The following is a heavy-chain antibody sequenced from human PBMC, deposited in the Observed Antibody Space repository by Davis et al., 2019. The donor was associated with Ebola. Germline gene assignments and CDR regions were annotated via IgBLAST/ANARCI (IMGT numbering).Heavy chain of an antibody. CDR3: ARERYSTGWYRGMDV. J-gene: IGHJ6*02. CDR1: GGSTSSSNW. D-gene: IGHD6-19*01. Sequence: SETLSLTCAVSGGSTSSSNWWCWVRQPPGMWVEWIGEIYHVRSTNYNPSLQSRVTISVDKSKNQFSLKLTSVTAADTAVYYCARERYSTGWYRGMDVWGQGTTVTVSS. CDR2: IYHVRST. V-gene: IGHV4-4*02.